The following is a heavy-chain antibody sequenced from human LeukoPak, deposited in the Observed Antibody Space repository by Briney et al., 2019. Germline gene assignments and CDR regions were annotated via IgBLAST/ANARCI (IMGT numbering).Heavy chain of an antibody. V-gene: IGHV3-23*01. J-gene: IGHJ4*02. CDR2: LSNSGGST. CDR1: GFTFSTDA. Sequence: PGGSLRLSCTASGFTFSTDAMSWVRQAPGKGLEWVSALSNSGGSTHYADSVQGRFTVSRDNSKNTLYLQMNNLRGDDTAVYYCAKRIEADYWGQGTLVTVSS. CDR3: AKRIEADY.